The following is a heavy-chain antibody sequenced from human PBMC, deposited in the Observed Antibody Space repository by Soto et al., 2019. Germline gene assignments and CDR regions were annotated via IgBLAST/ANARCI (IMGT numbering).Heavy chain of an antibody. Sequence: QVQLRESGPGLVEASGTLALTCEVSTGSISSGNWWRWVRQPPGKGLEWIGEIYYTGATNYNPSLKSRIAMTIDKSNDHFSLSLRSATAADTAVYYCARVFSSGSGWMYYFDFWCQGTLVSVSS. J-gene: IGHJ4*02. CDR2: IYYTGAT. CDR1: TGSISSGNW. D-gene: IGHD6-25*01. CDR3: ARVFSSGSGWMYYFDF. V-gene: IGHV4-4*02.